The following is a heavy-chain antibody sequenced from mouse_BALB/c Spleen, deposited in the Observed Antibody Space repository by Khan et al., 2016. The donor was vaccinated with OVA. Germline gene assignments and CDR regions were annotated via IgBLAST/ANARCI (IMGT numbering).Heavy chain of an antibody. CDR1: GFNIKDTY. V-gene: IGHV14-3*02. D-gene: IGHD4-1*01. J-gene: IGHJ3*01. CDR2: IDPANGNT. Sequence: VQLQQSGAELVKPRASVKLSCTASGFNIKDTYMHWVKQRPEQGLEWIGRIDPANGNTKYDPKFQDKATITADTSSNTAYLQLSSLTSEDTAVYYCERDYWDVFAYGGQGTLVTVSA. CDR3: ERDYWDVFAY.